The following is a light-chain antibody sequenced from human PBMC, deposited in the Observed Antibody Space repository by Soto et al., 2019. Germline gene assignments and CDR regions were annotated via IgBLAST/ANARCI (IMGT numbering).Light chain of an antibody. V-gene: IGKV1-27*01. CDR2: EAS. J-gene: IGKJ1*01. CDR3: QNFDSAPQT. CDR1: QGIRHY. Sequence: DIQMTQSPSSLSASVGDRVTITCRASQGIRHYLAWYQQKPGKVPKLLIYEASNLQSGVPSRFRGGGSGTEFTLTISSLQPEDVATYYCQNFDSAPQTLGQGTTVDIK.